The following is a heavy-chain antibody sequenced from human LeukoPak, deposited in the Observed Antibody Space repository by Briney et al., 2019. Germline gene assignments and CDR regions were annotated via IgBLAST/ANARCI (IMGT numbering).Heavy chain of an antibody. D-gene: IGHD7-27*01. V-gene: IGHV3-7*01. CDR3: ARGRPGMGIVIDY. J-gene: IGHJ4*02. Sequence: GGSLRLSCAASGFTFRSYWMSWVRQAPGKGLEWVANIKQDGSEKYYVDSVKGRFTISRDNAKNSLYLQMNSLRAEDTAIYYCARGRPGMGIVIDYWGQGTLVTVSS. CDR1: GFTFRSYW. CDR2: IKQDGSEK.